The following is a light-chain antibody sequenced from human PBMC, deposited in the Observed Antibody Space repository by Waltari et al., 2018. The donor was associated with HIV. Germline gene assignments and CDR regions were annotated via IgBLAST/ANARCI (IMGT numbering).Light chain of an antibody. J-gene: IGLJ2*01. CDR3: AVWDGSLSVGV. Sequence: QSVLTQPPSASGTPGQRATISCSGSSSNVGSYYVSWYQQVPGTAPKLLIYRSYQRPSGVPDRFSGSKSGTSASLAISGLRSEDEADYYCAVWDGSLSVGVFGGGTKVTVL. CDR2: RSY. V-gene: IGLV1-47*01. CDR1: SSNVGSYY.